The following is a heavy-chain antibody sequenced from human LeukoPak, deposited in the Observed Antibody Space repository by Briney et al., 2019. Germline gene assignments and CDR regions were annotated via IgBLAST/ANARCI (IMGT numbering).Heavy chain of an antibody. V-gene: IGHV4-38-2*02. D-gene: IGHD4-23*01. CDR2: IYHSGST. J-gene: IGHJ4*02. CDR3: ARDLHYGGVRKFDY. CDR1: GYSISSGYY. Sequence: NPSETLSLTCTVSGYSISSGYYWGWIRQPPGKGLEWIGSIYHSGSTYYNPSLESRVTISVDTSKNQFSLKLSSVTAADTAVYYCARDLHYGGVRKFDYWGQGTLVTVSS.